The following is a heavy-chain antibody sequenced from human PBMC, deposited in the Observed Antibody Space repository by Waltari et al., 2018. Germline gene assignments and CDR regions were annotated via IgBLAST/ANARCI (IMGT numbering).Heavy chain of an antibody. CDR2: IKQDGSEK. J-gene: IGHJ4*02. Sequence: DVQLVESGGGLVQPGGSLRLSCAASGFIFSNYWMSWVRQAPGKGLECVANIKQDGSEKYYVDSVKGRFTISRDNAKNSLYLQMNSLRAEDTAVYFCARDTTGGLGHFDYWGQGTLVTVPS. V-gene: IGHV3-7*03. CDR1: GFIFSNYW. CDR3: ARDTTGGLGHFDY. D-gene: IGHD1-1*01.